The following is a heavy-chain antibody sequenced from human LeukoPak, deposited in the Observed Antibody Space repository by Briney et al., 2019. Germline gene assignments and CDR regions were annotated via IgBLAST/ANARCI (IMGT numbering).Heavy chain of an antibody. CDR1: GFTFTSSA. J-gene: IGHJ6*02. CDR3: AAISSYHYYYGMDV. Sequence: SVKVSCKASGFTFTSSAVQWVRQARGQRLEWIGWIVVGSGNTDYAQKFQERVTITRDMSTSTAYMELSSLRSEDTAVYYCAAISSYHYYYGMDVWGQGTTVTVSS. CDR2: IVVGSGNT. V-gene: IGHV1-58*01. D-gene: IGHD2/OR15-2a*01.